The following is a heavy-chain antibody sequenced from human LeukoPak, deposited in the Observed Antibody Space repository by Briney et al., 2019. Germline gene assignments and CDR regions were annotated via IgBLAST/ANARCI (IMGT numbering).Heavy chain of an antibody. V-gene: IGHV3-23*01. CDR2: ISGSGGST. J-gene: IGHJ4*02. Sequence: GGSLRLSCAVFGFIFSNYAMNWVRQAPGKGLEWVSAISGSGGSTYYADSVKGRFTISRDNSKNTLYLQMNSLRAEDTALYYCARVGYDFWSAYDYWGQGTLVTVSS. CDR1: GFIFSNYA. D-gene: IGHD3-3*01. CDR3: ARVGYDFWSAYDY.